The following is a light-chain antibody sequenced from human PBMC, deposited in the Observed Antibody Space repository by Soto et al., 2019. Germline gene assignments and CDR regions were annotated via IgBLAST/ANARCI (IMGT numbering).Light chain of an antibody. CDR3: QQYGSSPYT. CDR1: QSVSSSY. V-gene: IGKV3-20*01. Sequence: EIVLTQSPGTLSLSPGERATLSRRASQSVSSSYLAWYQQKPGQAPRLLIYGASSRATGIPDRFSGSGSGTDFTLTISRLEPEDFAVDYCQQYGSSPYTFGQGTKLEIK. J-gene: IGKJ2*01. CDR2: GAS.